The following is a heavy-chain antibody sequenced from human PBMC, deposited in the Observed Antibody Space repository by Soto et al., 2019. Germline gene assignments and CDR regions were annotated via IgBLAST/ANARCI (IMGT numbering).Heavy chain of an antibody. V-gene: IGHV4-59*08. J-gene: IGHJ4*02. Sequence: QVQLQESGPGLVKPSETLSLTCTVSSGSINKYCWIWIRQPPGKELEWIGYICDSGSTNYNPSLTSRVTMSVDTSKNQFSLNLSSMTAADTAIYYCARQGENDYFDFWGQGALVTASS. CDR1: SGSINKYC. CDR3: ARQGENDYFDF. D-gene: IGHD3-16*01. CDR2: ICDSGST.